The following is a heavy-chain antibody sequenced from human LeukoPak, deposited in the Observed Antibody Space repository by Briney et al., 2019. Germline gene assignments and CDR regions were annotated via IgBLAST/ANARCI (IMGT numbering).Heavy chain of an antibody. V-gene: IGHV4-59*12. J-gene: IGHJ4*02. CDR3: ARRGGWLQCFAY. Sequence: SETLSLTCTVSGGSISSYYWSWIRQPPGKGLEWIGYIYYSGSTNYNPSLKSRVTISVDTSKNQFSLKLSSVTAADTAVYYCARRGGWLQCFAYWGQGTLVTVSS. CDR2: IYYSGST. CDR1: GGSISSYY. D-gene: IGHD5-24*01.